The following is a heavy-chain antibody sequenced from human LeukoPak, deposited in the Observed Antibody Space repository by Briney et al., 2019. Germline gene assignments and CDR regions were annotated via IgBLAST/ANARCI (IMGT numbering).Heavy chain of an antibody. CDR2: IYHSGST. D-gene: IGHD3-10*01. Sequence: SETLSLTCSVSGGAIHSGRHYWSWIRQHPGKGLEWIGFIYHSGSTYYNPSLKSRVTISVDTSKNQFSLKLSSVTAADTAVYYCARVGPLGLLWFGELYLDYWGQGTLVTVSS. CDR1: GGAIHSGRHY. J-gene: IGHJ4*02. V-gene: IGHV4-61*01. CDR3: ARVGPLGLLWFGELYLDY.